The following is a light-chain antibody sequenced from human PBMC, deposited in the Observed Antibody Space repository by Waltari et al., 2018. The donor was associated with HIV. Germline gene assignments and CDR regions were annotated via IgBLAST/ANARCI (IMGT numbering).Light chain of an antibody. J-gene: IGLJ2*01. CDR3: CSYAGSSTLEV. V-gene: IGLV2-23*01. CDR1: SSDVGSYNL. CDR2: EGS. Sequence: QSALTQPASVSGSPGKSITISCTGTSSDVGSYNLVSWYQQHPGKAPKLMIYEGSKRPSGVSNRFSCSKSGNTASLTISGLQAEDEADYYCCSYAGSSTLEVFGGGTKLTVL.